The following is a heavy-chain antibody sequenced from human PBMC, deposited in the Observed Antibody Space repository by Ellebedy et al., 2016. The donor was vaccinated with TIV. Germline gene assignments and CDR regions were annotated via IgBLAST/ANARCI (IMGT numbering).Heavy chain of an antibody. Sequence: SETLSLTXAVYGGSFSSYYWSWIRQPPGKGLEWIGYIYYSGSTNYNPSLKSRVTMSVDTSKNQFSLKLSSVTAADTAVYYCARGLYAVAGTYYFDYWGQGTLVTVSS. V-gene: IGHV4-59*12. CDR3: ARGLYAVAGTYYFDY. J-gene: IGHJ4*02. D-gene: IGHD6-19*01. CDR1: GGSFSSYY. CDR2: IYYSGST.